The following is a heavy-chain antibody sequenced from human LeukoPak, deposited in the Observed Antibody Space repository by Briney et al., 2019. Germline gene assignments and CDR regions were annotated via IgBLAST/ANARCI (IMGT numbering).Heavy chain of an antibody. CDR2: ISGSGGST. D-gene: IGHD3-10*01. CDR3: AKGSSSGRPYFFDY. CDR1: GFTFSSYA. Sequence: PGGSLRLSCAASGFTFSSYAMSWVRQAPGKGLEWVSAISGSGGSTYYADAVKGRFTISRDNSKTTLYLEMNTLRAEDTAVYYCAKGSSSGRPYFFDYWGQGTLVTVSS. J-gene: IGHJ4*02. V-gene: IGHV3-23*01.